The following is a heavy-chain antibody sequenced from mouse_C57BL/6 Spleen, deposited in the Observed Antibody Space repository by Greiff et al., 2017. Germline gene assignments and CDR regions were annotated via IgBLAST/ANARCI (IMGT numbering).Heavy chain of an antibody. Sequence: QVQLQQPGTELVKPGASVKLSCKASGYTFTSYWMHWVKQRPGQGLEWIGNINPSNGGTKYNEKFKSKATLTVDKSSSTAYMQLSSLTSEDSAVYYCARRITTVVERYFDVWGTGTTVTVSS. V-gene: IGHV1-53*01. D-gene: IGHD1-1*01. J-gene: IGHJ1*03. CDR3: ARRITTVVERYFDV. CDR2: INPSNGGT. CDR1: GYTFTSYW.